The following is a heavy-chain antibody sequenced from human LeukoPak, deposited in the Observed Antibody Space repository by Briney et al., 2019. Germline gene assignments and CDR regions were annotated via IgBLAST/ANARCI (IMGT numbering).Heavy chain of an antibody. Sequence: SETLSFTCAVYGGSFSGYYWSWIRQPPGKGLEWIGEINHSGSTNYNPSLKSRVTISVDTSKNQFSLKLSSVTAADTAVYYCAGSITMVRGPFDYWGQGTLVTVSS. CDR2: INHSGST. V-gene: IGHV4-34*01. CDR1: GGSFSGYY. CDR3: AGSITMVRGPFDY. D-gene: IGHD3-10*01. J-gene: IGHJ4*02.